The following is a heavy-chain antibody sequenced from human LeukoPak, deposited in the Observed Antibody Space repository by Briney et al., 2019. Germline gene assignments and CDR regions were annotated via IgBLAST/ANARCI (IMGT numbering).Heavy chain of an antibody. Sequence: AVTVSYMPCVGSLKKYTITWVGQAPGEGLEWVGGIIPIFGTADYAQKFQARVTITAVDSTSTAYMELSSLRSEDTAVYYCAIPAVSDYCGQGPLVTVSA. V-gene: IGHV1-69*13. CDR3: AIPAVSDY. D-gene: IGHD6-25*01. CDR2: IIPIFGTA. J-gene: IGHJ4*02. CDR1: VGSLKKYT.